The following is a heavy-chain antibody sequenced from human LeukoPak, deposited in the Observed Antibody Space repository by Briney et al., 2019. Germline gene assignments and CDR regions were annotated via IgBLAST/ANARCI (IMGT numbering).Heavy chain of an antibody. CDR1: GGSFSGYC. V-gene: IGHV4-34*01. CDR2: INLSGST. D-gene: IGHD3-3*01. CDR3: ARHYRQYDFWSGYSFTDVDY. Sequence: SETLSLTCAVYGGSFSGYCWSWIRQPPRNGLEWIGVINLSGSTNYNPSLKSRVPISVDTSKNQFSLKLSSVTAADTAVYDCARHYRQYDFWSGYSFTDVDYWGQGSLVTVSS. J-gene: IGHJ4*02.